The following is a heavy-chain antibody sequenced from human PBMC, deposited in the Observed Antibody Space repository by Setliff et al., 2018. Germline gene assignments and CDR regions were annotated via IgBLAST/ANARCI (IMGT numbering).Heavy chain of an antibody. D-gene: IGHD3-22*01. V-gene: IGHV5-51*01. Sequence: PGESLKISCKGSGYSFTNYWIAWVRQMPGKGLEWMGIIYPGDSGTRYSPSFQGQVTISVDKSISTAYLQWSTLKASDTAMYYCARHVHYYYDSSGYYVDYWGQGTLVTVSS. CDR1: GYSFTNYW. CDR3: ARHVHYYYDSSGYYVDY. J-gene: IGHJ4*02. CDR2: IYPGDSGT.